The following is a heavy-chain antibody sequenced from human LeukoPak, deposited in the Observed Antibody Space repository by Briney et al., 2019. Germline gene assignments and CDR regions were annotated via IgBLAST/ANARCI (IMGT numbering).Heavy chain of an antibody. V-gene: IGHV3-48*04. Sequence: GGSLRLSCAASGFTFSSYSMNWVRQAPGKGLEWVSYISSSSSTIYYADSVKGRFTISRDNAKNSLYLQMNSLRAEDTAVYYCARDRWELIDYWGQGTLVTVS. D-gene: IGHD1-26*01. CDR2: ISSSSSTI. CDR3: ARDRWELIDY. CDR1: GFTFSSYS. J-gene: IGHJ4*02.